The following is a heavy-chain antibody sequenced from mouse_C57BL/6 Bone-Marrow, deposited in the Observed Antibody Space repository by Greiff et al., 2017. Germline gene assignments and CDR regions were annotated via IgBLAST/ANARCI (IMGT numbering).Heavy chain of an antibody. D-gene: IGHD2-3*01. CDR3: ARRWSSRWYFDV. J-gene: IGHJ1*03. CDR2: FDPANGNT. V-gene: IGHV14-3*01. Sequence: VQLKESVAELVRPGASVKLSCTASGFNIKNTCMHWVKQRPEQGLEWIGRFDPANGNTKYAPKFQGKVTITADTSSNIAYLQLCSLTSEDTAIYDCARRWSSRWYFDVWGTGTTVTVSS. CDR1: GFNIKNTC.